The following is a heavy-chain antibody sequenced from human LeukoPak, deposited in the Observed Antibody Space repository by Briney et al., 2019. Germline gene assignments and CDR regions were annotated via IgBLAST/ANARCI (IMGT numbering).Heavy chain of an antibody. V-gene: IGHV3-23*01. J-gene: IGHJ4*02. Sequence: GGSLRLSCAASGFTFISYAMSWVRQAPGKGLEWVSAISGRGGSTYYADSVKGRFTISRDNSKNALYLQMNSLRAEDTAVYYCAKSASLGYCSGGSCYFDYWGQGTLVTVSS. D-gene: IGHD2-15*01. CDR2: ISGRGGST. CDR1: GFTFISYA. CDR3: AKSASLGYCSGGSCYFDY.